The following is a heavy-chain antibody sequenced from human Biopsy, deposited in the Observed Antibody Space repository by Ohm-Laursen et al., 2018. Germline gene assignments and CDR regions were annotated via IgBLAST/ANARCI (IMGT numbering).Heavy chain of an antibody. D-gene: IGHD6-19*01. Sequence: ASVKVSCKASGYSFTSYYMHWVRQAPGQGLEWMGMINPSGTTTSYPQIFQGRVTMTRDTSKSTVYMELSSLRSADTAVYFCAGNTGWYGGLYYFDYWGQGTLVTVSS. J-gene: IGHJ4*02. V-gene: IGHV1-46*01. CDR3: AGNTGWYGGLYYFDY. CDR1: GYSFTSYY. CDR2: INPSGTTT.